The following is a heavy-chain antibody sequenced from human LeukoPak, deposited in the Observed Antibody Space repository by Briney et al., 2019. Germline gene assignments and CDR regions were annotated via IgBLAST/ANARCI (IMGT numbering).Heavy chain of an antibody. V-gene: IGHV4-39*01. CDR1: RGSIICSTSY. CDR3: ARGYHY. CDR2: INYSGST. J-gene: IGHJ4*02. D-gene: IGHD3-16*02. Sequence: PSETLSLTCPVSRGSIICSTSYWGWIRQPPGKGLDWIGIINYSGSTYYNPSLRSRVTISVDTSKNQFSLKLNSVTASDTSVYYCARGYHYWGQGTLITVSS.